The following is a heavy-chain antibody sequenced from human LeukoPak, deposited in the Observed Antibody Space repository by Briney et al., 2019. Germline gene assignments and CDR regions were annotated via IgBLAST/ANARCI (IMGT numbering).Heavy chain of an antibody. J-gene: IGHJ6*03. CDR3: ALFDSSYYYYYMDV. D-gene: IGHD3-9*01. CDR2: ISSSGSTI. V-gene: IGHV3-48*03. Sequence: GGSLRLSCAASGFTFSSYEMNWVRQAPGKGLEWVSYISSSGSTIYYADSVKGRFTISRDNAKNSLYLQMSSLRAEDTAVYYCALFDSSYYYYYMDVWGKGTTVTVSS. CDR1: GFTFSSYE.